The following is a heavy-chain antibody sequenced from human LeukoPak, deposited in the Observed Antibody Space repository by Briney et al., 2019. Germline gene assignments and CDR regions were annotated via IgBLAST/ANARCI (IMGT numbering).Heavy chain of an antibody. Sequence: SETLSLTCTVSGGSISSYYWSWIRQPPGKGLEWIGYIYYSGSTNYNPSLKSRVTISVDTSKNQFSLKLSSVTAADTAAYYCARTPGDDFWSGYFGAFDIWGQGTMVTVSS. CDR1: GGSISSYY. V-gene: IGHV4-59*01. CDR3: ARTPGDDFWSGYFGAFDI. J-gene: IGHJ3*02. D-gene: IGHD3-3*01. CDR2: IYYSGST.